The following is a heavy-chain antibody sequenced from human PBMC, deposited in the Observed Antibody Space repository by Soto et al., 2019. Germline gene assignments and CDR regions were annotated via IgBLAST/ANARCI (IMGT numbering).Heavy chain of an antibody. CDR3: ARVQYQDIVTASSSRRSIDY. J-gene: IGHJ4*02. CDR2: IYHSGTA. V-gene: IGHV4-31*03. Sequence: SETLSLTCTVSGGSISSGNHYWSWIRQHPGKGLEWIGYIYHSGTAYYNPSLKSRVIMSVGTSKNQFSLNLKSVTAADTATYYCARVQYQDIVTASSSRRSIDYWGQGALVTVSS. D-gene: IGHD2-15*01. CDR1: GGSISSGNHY.